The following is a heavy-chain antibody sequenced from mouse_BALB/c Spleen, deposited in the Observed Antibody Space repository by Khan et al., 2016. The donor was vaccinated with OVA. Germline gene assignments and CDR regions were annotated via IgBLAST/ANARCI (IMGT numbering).Heavy chain of an antibody. CDR2: IYYSGNI. J-gene: IGHJ4*01. V-gene: IGHV3-1*02. CDR3: ARDGNYMDY. Sequence: EVQLQESGPDLVKPSQSLSLTCTVTGYSITSGYSWHWIRQFPGNKLEWMGYIYYSGNIKYNPYFKSRISIARDTSKNQFFLKLNSVTTEDPATYYCARDGNYMDYWGQGTSVTVSS. D-gene: IGHD2-1*01. CDR1: GYSITSGYS.